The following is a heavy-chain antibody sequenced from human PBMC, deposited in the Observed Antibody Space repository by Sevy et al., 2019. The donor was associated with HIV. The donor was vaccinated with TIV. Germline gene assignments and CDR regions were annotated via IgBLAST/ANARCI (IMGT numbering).Heavy chain of an antibody. CDR3: ARDGGYCSSTSCSFGYYGMDV. Sequence: GGSLRLSCAASGFTFSRHSFNWVRQAPGKGLEWISYISSTSTTIFYADSVMDRFTISRDNAKNSLYLQMNSLRAEDTAVYYCARDGGYCSSTSCSFGYYGMDVWGQGTTVTVSS. CDR2: ISSTSTTI. D-gene: IGHD2-2*03. V-gene: IGHV3-48*04. CDR1: GFTFSRHS. J-gene: IGHJ6*02.